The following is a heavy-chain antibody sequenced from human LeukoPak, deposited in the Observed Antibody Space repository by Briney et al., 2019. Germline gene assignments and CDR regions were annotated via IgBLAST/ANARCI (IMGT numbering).Heavy chain of an antibody. V-gene: IGHV3-30*02. D-gene: IGHD2-2*01. CDR3: AKDMGCSSTSCYPTNWFDP. CDR1: GFTFSSYG. Sequence: GGSLRLSCAASGFTFSSYGMHWVRQASGKGLEWVAFIWYDGINKYYADSVKGRFTISRDNSKNTVYLQMNSLRAEDTAVYYCAKDMGCSSTSCYPTNWFDPWGQGTLVTVSS. J-gene: IGHJ5*02. CDR2: IWYDGINK.